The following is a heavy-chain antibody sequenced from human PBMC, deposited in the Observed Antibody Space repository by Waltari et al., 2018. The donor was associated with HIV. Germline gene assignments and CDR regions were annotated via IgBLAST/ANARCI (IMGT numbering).Heavy chain of an antibody. V-gene: IGHV3-9*01. CDR3: AKDRGPFIAVAGT. D-gene: IGHD6-19*01. CDR1: GFTFDDYA. CDR2: ISWNSGSI. Sequence: EVQPVESGGGLVQPGRSLRLSCAASGFTFDDYAMHWVRQPPGKGLGWGTGISWNSGSIDYADSVKGRFTISRDNTKNSLYLQMNSVRAEDTALYYCAKDRGPFIAVAGTWGQGTLVTVSS. J-gene: IGHJ5*02.